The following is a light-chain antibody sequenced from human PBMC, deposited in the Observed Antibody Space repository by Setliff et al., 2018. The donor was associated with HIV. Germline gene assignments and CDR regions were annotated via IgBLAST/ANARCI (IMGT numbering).Light chain of an antibody. CDR1: SSNIGRNY. CDR2: RNN. V-gene: IGLV1-47*01. J-gene: IGLJ1*01. Sequence: QSVLTQPPSASGTPGQRVTISCPGSSSNIGRNYVYWYQQLPGTTPKLLIYRNNQRPSGVPDRFSGSKSGTSASLAISGLRSVDEADYYCAAWDNSLSGSYVFGTGTKVTVL. CDR3: AAWDNSLSGSYV.